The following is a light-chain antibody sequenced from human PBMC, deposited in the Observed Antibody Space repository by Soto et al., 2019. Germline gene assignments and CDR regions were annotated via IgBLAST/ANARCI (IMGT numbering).Light chain of an antibody. Sequence: EIVFTQSPATLSLSPGERATLSCRASQSVRSYLAWYQQRPGQAPRLLIYDASNRETGIPARFSGSGSGTEFTLTISSLEPEDFAVYYCQQRSNWTRTFGQGTKVDIK. CDR1: QSVRSY. CDR2: DAS. CDR3: QQRSNWTRT. J-gene: IGKJ1*01. V-gene: IGKV3-11*01.